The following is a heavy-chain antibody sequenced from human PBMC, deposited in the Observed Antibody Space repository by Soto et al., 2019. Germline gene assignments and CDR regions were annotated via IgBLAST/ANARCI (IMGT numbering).Heavy chain of an antibody. J-gene: IGHJ4*02. CDR3: AKISAFCGGDCPTNN. D-gene: IGHD2-21*02. CDR2: ISAGGGGT. CDR1: GFTFTSHT. V-gene: IGHV3-23*01. Sequence: SLRLSCAASGFTFTSHTLTWVRQAPGKGLEWVSGISAGGGGTYYADSVKGRFTISRDNSKNTLYLQMNSLTAEDTAIYYCAKISAFCGGDCPTNNWGQGTLVTVSS.